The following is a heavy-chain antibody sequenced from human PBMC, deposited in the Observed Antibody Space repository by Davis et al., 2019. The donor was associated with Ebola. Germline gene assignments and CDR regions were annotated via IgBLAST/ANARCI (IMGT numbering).Heavy chain of an antibody. CDR1: GFTFSSYA. J-gene: IGHJ4*02. Sequence: GGSLRLSCAASGFTFSSYAMSWVRQAPGKGLEWVSAISGSGGSTYYADSVKGRFTIFRDNSKNTLYLQMNSLRAEDTAVYYCAKGDIVVVPAAKIDYWGQGTLVTVSS. CDR2: ISGSGGST. V-gene: IGHV3-23*01. D-gene: IGHD2-2*01. CDR3: AKGDIVVVPAAKIDY.